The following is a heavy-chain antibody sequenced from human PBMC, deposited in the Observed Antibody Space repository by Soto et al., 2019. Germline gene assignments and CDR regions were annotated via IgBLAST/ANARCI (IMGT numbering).Heavy chain of an antibody. CDR3: ARPEGPVTITPWGYGMDV. CDR2: IYPGDSDT. D-gene: IGHD4-17*01. Sequence: GESLKISCKGSGYSFTNYWIGWVRQMPGRGLEWMGIIYPGDSDTRYSPSFQGQVTISADKSISTAYLQWSSLKASDTAMYYCARPEGPVTITPWGYGMDVFGQGQSGTVSS. CDR1: GYSFTNYW. J-gene: IGHJ6*01. V-gene: IGHV5-51*01.